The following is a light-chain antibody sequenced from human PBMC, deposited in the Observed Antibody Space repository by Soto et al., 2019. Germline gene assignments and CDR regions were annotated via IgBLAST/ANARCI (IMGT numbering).Light chain of an antibody. CDR2: GNS. CDR3: QSYDSSLSGWV. Sequence: QSVLTQPPSVSGAPGQRVTISCTGSSSNIGAGYDVHWYQQLPGTAPKLLIYGNSNRPSGVPDRFSGSKSVTSPSLAITGLQAEDEADYYCQSYDSSLSGWVFGGGTKLTVL. V-gene: IGLV1-40*01. J-gene: IGLJ3*02. CDR1: SSNIGAGYD.